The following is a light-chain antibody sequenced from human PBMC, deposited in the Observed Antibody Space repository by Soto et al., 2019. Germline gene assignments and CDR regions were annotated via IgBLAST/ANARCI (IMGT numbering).Light chain of an antibody. Sequence: QSVLTQPASVSGSPGQSITISCTGTSSDVGSYNLVSWYQQHPGKAPKLMIYEGSKRPSGVSNRFSGSKSGNTAFLTISGLQAEDEADYYCCSYAGSSTGVVFGGGTKLTVL. CDR2: EGS. CDR3: CSYAGSSTGVV. V-gene: IGLV2-23*01. CDR1: SSDVGSYNL. J-gene: IGLJ2*01.